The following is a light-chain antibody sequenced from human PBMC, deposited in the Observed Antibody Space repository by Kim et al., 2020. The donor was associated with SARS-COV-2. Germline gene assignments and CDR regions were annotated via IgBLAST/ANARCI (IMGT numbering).Light chain of an antibody. Sequence: EVVLTQSPATLSLSPGERATLSCRASQSVSSYLAWYQQKPRQAPRLLIYDASNRATGIPARFSGSGSGTDFTLTSSSLEPEDFAVYYCQQRSNWPRTFGQGTKVDIK. CDR2: DAS. V-gene: IGKV3-11*01. CDR1: QSVSSY. J-gene: IGKJ1*01. CDR3: QQRSNWPRT.